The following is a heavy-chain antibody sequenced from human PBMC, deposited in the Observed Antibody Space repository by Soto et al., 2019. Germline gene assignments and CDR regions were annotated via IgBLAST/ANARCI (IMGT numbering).Heavy chain of an antibody. CDR3: AKDAREWLLGPYYYYGMDV. CDR2: ISYDGSNK. Sequence: VQRVESGGGVLQPGKSLRLSCAASGFTFSSYGMHWVRQAPGKGLEWVAVISYDGSNKYYADSVKGRFTISRDNSKNTLYLQMNSLRAEDTAVYYCAKDAREWLLGPYYYYGMDVWGQGTTVTVSS. V-gene: IGHV3-30*18. J-gene: IGHJ6*02. D-gene: IGHD3-3*01. CDR1: GFTFSSYG.